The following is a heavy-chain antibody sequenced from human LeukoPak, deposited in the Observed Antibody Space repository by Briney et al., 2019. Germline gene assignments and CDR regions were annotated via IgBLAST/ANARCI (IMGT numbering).Heavy chain of an antibody. Sequence: GGSLRLSCAASGFTFSSYSMYWVRQAPGKGLVWVSRINSDGSSTSYADSVKGRFTISRDNAKNTLYLQMNSLRAEDTAVYYCASRKLALFDYWGQGTLVTVSS. V-gene: IGHV3-74*01. D-gene: IGHD1-14*01. CDR1: GFTFSSYS. CDR3: ASRKLALFDY. J-gene: IGHJ4*02. CDR2: INSDGSST.